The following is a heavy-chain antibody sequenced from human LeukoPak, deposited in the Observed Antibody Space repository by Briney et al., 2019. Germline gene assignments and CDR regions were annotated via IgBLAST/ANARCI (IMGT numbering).Heavy chain of an antibody. CDR1: GGSFSGYY. J-gene: IGHJ4*02. CDR3: ARAGYSSGWLAYFDY. CDR2: IFYSGST. D-gene: IGHD6-19*01. Sequence: SETLSLTCAVYGGSFSGYYWSWIRQPPGKGLEWIGYIFYSGSTNYNPSLKSRVTISADTSRNQFSLKLSSVTAADTAVYYCARAGYSSGWLAYFDYWGQGTLVTVSS. V-gene: IGHV4-59*01.